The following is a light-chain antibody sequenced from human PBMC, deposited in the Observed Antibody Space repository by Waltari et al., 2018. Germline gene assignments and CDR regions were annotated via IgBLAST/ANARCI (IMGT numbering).Light chain of an antibody. V-gene: IGKV1-8*01. CDR1: KAISSY. CDR3: QQYYNYPWT. J-gene: IGKJ1*01. Sequence: AIRMTQSPSSLSASTGDRVTIPCRASKAISSYLAWYQQKPGKAPKFLIYATSTLQSGVPSRFSGSGFGTDFTLTINCLQSEDFATYYCQQYYNYPWTFGQGTKVEIK. CDR2: ATS.